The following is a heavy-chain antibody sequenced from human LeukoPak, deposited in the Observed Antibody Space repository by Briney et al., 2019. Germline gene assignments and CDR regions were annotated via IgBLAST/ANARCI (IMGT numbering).Heavy chain of an antibody. CDR1: GGSFSDNY. Sequence: PPETLSLTCAVYGGSFSDNYCIWIRQPPGKGLEWIGEIHPSGSTNYNPSLESRVTLSLDTSKNQFSLKLSSVTAADTAVYYCARAIYSSSELVEWGQGTLVTVSS. CDR2: IHPSGST. D-gene: IGHD6-6*01. J-gene: IGHJ4*02. CDR3: ARAIYSSSELVE. V-gene: IGHV4-34*01.